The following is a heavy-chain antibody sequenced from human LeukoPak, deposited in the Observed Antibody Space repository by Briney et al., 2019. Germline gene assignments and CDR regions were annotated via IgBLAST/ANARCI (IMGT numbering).Heavy chain of an antibody. V-gene: IGHV3-48*04. CDR2: ISSSGSTI. CDR1: GFTLSRYS. Sequence: PGGSLRLSCAGSGFTLSRYSMNWVRQAPGKGLEWVSYISSSGSTIYYADSVKGRFTISRDNAKNSLYLQMNSLRAEDTAVYYCAELGITMIGGVWGKGTTVTISS. D-gene: IGHD3-10*02. CDR3: AELGITMIGGV. J-gene: IGHJ6*04.